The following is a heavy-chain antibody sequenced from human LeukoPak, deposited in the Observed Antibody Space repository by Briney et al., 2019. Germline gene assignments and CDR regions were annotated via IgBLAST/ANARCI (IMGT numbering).Heavy chain of an antibody. V-gene: IGHV1-69*04. J-gene: IGHJ4*02. Sequence: SVKVSWKSPAGSFSSYAVSWVRQAPGRGLEWMGRIIPIFDSKDYTERFRGRLTLTADRSTGTAFMELSSLRPDDTATYYCVRDYDTSGPQKNYFDFWGQGTLITVSS. D-gene: IGHD3-22*01. CDR3: VRDYDTSGPQKNYFDF. CDR2: IIPIFDSK. CDR1: AGSFSSYA.